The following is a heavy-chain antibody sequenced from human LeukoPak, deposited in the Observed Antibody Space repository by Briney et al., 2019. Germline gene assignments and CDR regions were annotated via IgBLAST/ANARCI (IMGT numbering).Heavy chain of an antibody. Sequence: SGTLSLTCAVSGGSISSSYYWSWIRQPPGKGLEWIGYIYYSGSTNYNPSLKSRVTISVDTSKNQFSLKLSSVTAADTAVYYCARGINWFDPWGQGTLVTVSS. V-gene: IGHV4-61*01. J-gene: IGHJ5*02. CDR2: IYYSGST. D-gene: IGHD2-21*01. CDR3: ARGINWFDP. CDR1: GGSISSSYY.